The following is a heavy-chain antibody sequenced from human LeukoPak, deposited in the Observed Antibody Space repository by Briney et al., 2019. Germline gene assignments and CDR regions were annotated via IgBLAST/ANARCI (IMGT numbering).Heavy chain of an antibody. CDR3: ARGGYSNGYDYDY. Sequence: GGSLRLSCAASGFTFSSYDMSWVRQAPGKGLEWVSGISGSGGRTYYADSVKGRLTVSRDNSKNTVFLQMNSLRAEDTAIYYCARGGYSNGYDYDYWGQGTLVTVSS. J-gene: IGHJ4*02. D-gene: IGHD5-18*01. CDR2: ISGSGGRT. V-gene: IGHV3-23*01. CDR1: GFTFSSYD.